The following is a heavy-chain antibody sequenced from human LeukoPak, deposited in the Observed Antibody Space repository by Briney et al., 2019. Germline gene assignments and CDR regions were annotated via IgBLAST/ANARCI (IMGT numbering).Heavy chain of an antibody. J-gene: IGHJ6*03. V-gene: IGHV4-38-2*02. Sequence: SETLSLTCSVSRYSISSGYYWAWIRQPPGKGLEWIGSIYHIGSAYYNASLKSRVTISVDTSKNQFSLKLSSVTAADTAVYYCAREHCSGGSCYSIYYYYYMDVWGKGTTVTVSS. D-gene: IGHD2-15*01. CDR3: AREHCSGGSCYSIYYYYYMDV. CDR2: IYHIGSA. CDR1: RYSISSGYY.